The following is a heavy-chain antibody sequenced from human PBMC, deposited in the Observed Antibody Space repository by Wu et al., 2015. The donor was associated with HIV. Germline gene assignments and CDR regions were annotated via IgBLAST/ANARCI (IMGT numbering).Heavy chain of an antibody. CDR3: ASGLWGYCSTISCDTPEPLDY. D-gene: IGHD2-2*02. V-gene: IGHV1-46*03. J-gene: IGHJ4*02. Sequence: QMHLVQSGAEVKKPGASVKVSCKASGYTFSSYYMHWLRQAPGQGPEWMGIINPSGGSTNYAQKFQGRVTMTRDTSTNTVYMELRSLRSEDTAMYYCASGLWGYCSTISCDTPEPLDYWGQGTLVTVSS. CDR1: GYTFSSYY. CDR2: INPSGGST.